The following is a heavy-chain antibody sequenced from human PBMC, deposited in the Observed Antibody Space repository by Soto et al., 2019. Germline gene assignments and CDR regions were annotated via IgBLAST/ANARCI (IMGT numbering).Heavy chain of an antibody. Sequence: KPSETLSLTCTVSGGSISSGDYYWSWIRQPPGKGLEWIGYIYYSGSTYYNPSLKSRVTISVDTSKNQFSLKLSSVTAADTAVYYCARGYDSSGYYYYFDYWGQGTLVTVSS. CDR2: IYYSGST. CDR3: ARGYDSSGYYYYFDY. J-gene: IGHJ4*02. CDR1: GGSISSGDYY. D-gene: IGHD3-22*01. V-gene: IGHV4-30-4*01.